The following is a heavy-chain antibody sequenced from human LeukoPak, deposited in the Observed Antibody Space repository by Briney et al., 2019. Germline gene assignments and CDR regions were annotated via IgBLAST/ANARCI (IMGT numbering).Heavy chain of an antibody. V-gene: IGHV3-33*01. CDR1: GFIFTNYG. J-gene: IGHJ6*02. CDR3: ARDPIGFCGGDCYDFYYGMDV. CDR2: IWFDGSKK. D-gene: IGHD2-21*02. Sequence: GGSLRLSCAASGFIFTNYGFHWVRQAPGKGLEWVAVIWFDGSKKYYADSVKGRFSISRDNSKKTLYLQMNSLRAEDTAVYYCARDPIGFCGGDCYDFYYGMDVWGQGTTVIVSS.